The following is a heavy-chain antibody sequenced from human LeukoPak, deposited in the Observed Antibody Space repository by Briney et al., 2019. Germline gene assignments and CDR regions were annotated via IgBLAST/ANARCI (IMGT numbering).Heavy chain of an antibody. CDR1: GYTFTSYD. CDR3: ARWGGNHLDTDFDY. Sequence: ASVKVSCKTSGYTFTSYDINWVRQATGQGLEWMGWMNPNSGDAGSAQRFQGRVTMTRDTSISTAYMELSSLRFEDTAVYYCARWGGNHLDTDFDYWGQGTLVTVSS. J-gene: IGHJ4*02. CDR2: MNPNSGDA. D-gene: IGHD1-14*01. V-gene: IGHV1-8*01.